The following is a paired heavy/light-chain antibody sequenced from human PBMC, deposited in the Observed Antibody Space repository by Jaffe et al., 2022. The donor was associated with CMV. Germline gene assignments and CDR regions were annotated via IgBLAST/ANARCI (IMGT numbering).Light chain of an antibody. Sequence: EIVMTQSPATLSVSPGERATLSCRASQSIRSNLAWYQQKPGQAPRLLIYGASTRATGIPARFSGSGSGTEFTLTISSLQSEDFAVYYCQQYNNWPPMYTFGQGTKLEI. CDR2: GAS. V-gene: IGKV3-15*01. CDR1: QSIRSN. J-gene: IGKJ2*01. CDR3: QQYNNWPPMYT.
Heavy chain of an antibody. CDR1: GGSITSSSYY. J-gene: IGHJ5*02. CDR2: IYYSGTT. Sequence: QLQLQESGPGLVKPSETLSLTCTVSGGSITSSSYYWGWIRQPPGKGLEWIGTIYYSGTTYYSPSLKSRVTISVDTSTNQFSVRLISVTAADTAVYYCARQWGLAPRRYHLFDPWGQGTLVTVSS. D-gene: IGHD6-13*01. V-gene: IGHV4-39*01. CDR3: ARQWGLAPRRYHLFDP.